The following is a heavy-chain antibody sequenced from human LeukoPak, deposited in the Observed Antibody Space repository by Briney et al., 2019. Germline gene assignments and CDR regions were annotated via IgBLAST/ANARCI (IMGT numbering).Heavy chain of an antibody. Sequence: GRSLRLSCAASGFTFSSYAMHWVRQAPGKGLEWVAVISYDGSNKYYADSVKGRFTISRGNSKNTLYLQMNSLRAEDTAVYYCARGGSGWFRWFGSWGQGTLVTVSS. CDR1: GFTFSSYA. CDR3: ARGGSGWFRWFGS. CDR2: ISYDGSNK. D-gene: IGHD6-19*01. V-gene: IGHV3-30*04. J-gene: IGHJ5*01.